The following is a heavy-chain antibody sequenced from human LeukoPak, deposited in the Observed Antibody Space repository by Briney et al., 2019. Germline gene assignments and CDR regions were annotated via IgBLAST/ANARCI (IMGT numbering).Heavy chain of an antibody. D-gene: IGHD2-2*01. CDR3: ASQRWARY. CDR1: GDSISRYY. CDR2: ITYTGST. J-gene: IGHJ4*02. Sequence: PSETLSPTCTVSGDSISRYYWSWIRQPPGKGLEWLGYITYTGSTNYNPSLKSRVTISIDTSKMQFSLRVNSVTAADTAVYYCASQRWARYWGQGTLVTVSS. V-gene: IGHV4-59*12.